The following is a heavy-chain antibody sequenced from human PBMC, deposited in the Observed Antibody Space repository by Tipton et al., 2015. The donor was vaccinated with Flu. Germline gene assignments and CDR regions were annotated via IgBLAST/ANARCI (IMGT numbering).Heavy chain of an antibody. D-gene: IGHD6-19*01. V-gene: IGHV4-39*01. Sequence: TLSLTCTVSGASISSSNYYWGWIRQPPGKGLEWIGCIYSVGSTYYNPSLKSRFTISVDTSKNQFSLKLYSVTAADTALYYCAGPSSGWPFDYWGQGILVTVSS. J-gene: IGHJ4*02. CDR3: AGPSSGWPFDY. CDR1: GASISSSNYY. CDR2: IYSVGST.